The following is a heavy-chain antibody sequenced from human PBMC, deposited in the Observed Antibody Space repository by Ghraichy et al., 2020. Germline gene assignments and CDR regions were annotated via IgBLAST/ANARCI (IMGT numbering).Heavy chain of an antibody. CDR1: SDSMTTRSYS. V-gene: IGHV4-39*01. D-gene: IGHD2-15*01. CDR2: VSYNGNT. J-gene: IGHJ4*02. Sequence: SETLSLTCSVSSDSMTTRSYSWGWIRQSPGKGLEWIGSVSYNGNTNYNASLQSRVTISVDTSKKQLSLRLSSVTVADTAVYYCARHEVHCASTRCYAGSCRGGTCDLYYFDSRGQGTLVTVSS. CDR3: ARHEVHCASTRCYAGSCRGGTCDLYYFDS.